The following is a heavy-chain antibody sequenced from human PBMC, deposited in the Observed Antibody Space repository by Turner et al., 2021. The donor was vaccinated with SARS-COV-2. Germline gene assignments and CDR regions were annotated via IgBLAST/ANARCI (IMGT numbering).Heavy chain of an antibody. CDR1: GGSISSSSYY. CDR3: AIAPNYYYGMDV. J-gene: IGHJ6*02. Sequence: QLQLQESGPGLVKRSETLSLTCSVSGGSISSSSYYWGWIRQPPGKGLEWIGSIYYSGSTYYNPSLKSRVTISVDTSKNQFSLKLSSVTAADTAVYYCAIAPNYYYGMDVWGQGTTVTVSS. V-gene: IGHV4-39*01. CDR2: IYYSGST.